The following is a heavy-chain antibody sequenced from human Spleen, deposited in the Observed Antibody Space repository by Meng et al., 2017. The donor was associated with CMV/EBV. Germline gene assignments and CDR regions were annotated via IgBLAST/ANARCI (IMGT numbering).Heavy chain of an antibody. V-gene: IGHV3-74*01. CDR1: GFTFSRYW. CDR2: INTDGSPT. Sequence: GGSLRLSCAASGFTFSRYWMHWVRQAPGKGLVWVSRINTDGSPTNYADSVKGRFTISRDNANNSLYLQMNSLRAEDTALYYCARGGNKWELLSLGFDPWGQGTLVTVSS. D-gene: IGHD2/OR15-2a*01. CDR3: ARGGNKWELLSLGFDP. J-gene: IGHJ5*02.